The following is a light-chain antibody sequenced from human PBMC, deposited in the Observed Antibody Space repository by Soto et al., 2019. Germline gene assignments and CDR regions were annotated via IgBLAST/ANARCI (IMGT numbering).Light chain of an antibody. Sequence: EIVLPQSPGTLSFSPGERATVSCRASQSVSSSYLAWYQQKPGQAPRLLIYGASSRATGIPDRFSGSGSGTDFTLTISRLEPEDFAVYYCQQYGISPWTFGQGTKVDI. V-gene: IGKV3-20*01. J-gene: IGKJ1*01. CDR1: QSVSSSY. CDR2: GAS. CDR3: QQYGISPWT.